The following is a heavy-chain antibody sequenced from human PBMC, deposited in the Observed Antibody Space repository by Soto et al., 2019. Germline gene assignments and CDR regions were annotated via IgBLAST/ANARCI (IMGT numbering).Heavy chain of an antibody. J-gene: IGHJ5*02. Sequence: GASVKVSCTASGYTFTSYGISWVRQAPGQGLEWMGGIIPIFGTANYAQKFQGRVTITADESTSTAYMELSSLRSEDTAVYYCATVNYDILTGYYVENWFDPWGQGTLVTVSS. CDR3: ATVNYDILTGYYVENWFDP. CDR2: IIPIFGTA. D-gene: IGHD3-9*01. V-gene: IGHV1-69*13. CDR1: GYTFTSYG.